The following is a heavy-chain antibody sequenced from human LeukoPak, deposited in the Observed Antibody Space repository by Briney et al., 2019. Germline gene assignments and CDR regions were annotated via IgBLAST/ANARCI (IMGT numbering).Heavy chain of an antibody. CDR1: GFSFSSYT. Sequence: GSLRLSCAASGFSFSSYTMSWVRQAPVKGLEWVSIISGSGGSTNYADSVKGRFTISRDNSKNTLYLQMNNLRVEDTAVYYCARTIVTAGRAYFDYWGQGTLVTVSS. CDR3: ARTIVTAGRAYFDY. V-gene: IGHV3-23*01. CDR2: ISGSGGST. D-gene: IGHD2-21*02. J-gene: IGHJ4*02.